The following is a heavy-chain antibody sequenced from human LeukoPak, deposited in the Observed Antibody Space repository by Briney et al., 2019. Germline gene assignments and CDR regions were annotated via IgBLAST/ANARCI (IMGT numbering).Heavy chain of an antibody. J-gene: IGHJ4*02. V-gene: IGHV3-66*01. CDR1: GFTVSSNY. Sequence: PGGSLRLSCAASGFTVSSNYMSWVRQAPGKGLEWVSILYSGSSTYYADSVKGRFTISRDTSRNTLYLQMNSLRAEDTATYYCARARTYSSGWWYYFDYWGQGTLVTVSS. CDR3: ARARTYSSGWWYYFDY. D-gene: IGHD6-19*01. CDR2: LYSGSST.